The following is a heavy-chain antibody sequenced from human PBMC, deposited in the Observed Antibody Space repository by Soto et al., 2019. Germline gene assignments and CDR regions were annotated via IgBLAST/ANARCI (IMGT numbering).Heavy chain of an antibody. CDR2: ISYDGSNK. D-gene: IGHD6-13*01. Sequence: QPGGSLRLSCAASGFTFSSYAMHLVRQAPGKGLEWVAVISYDGSNKYYADSVKGRFTISRDNSKNTLYLQMNSLRAEDTAVYYCARDKGIAAAGLQYGFDIWGQGTMVTVSS. J-gene: IGHJ3*02. CDR1: GFTFSSYA. V-gene: IGHV3-30-3*01. CDR3: ARDKGIAAAGLQYGFDI.